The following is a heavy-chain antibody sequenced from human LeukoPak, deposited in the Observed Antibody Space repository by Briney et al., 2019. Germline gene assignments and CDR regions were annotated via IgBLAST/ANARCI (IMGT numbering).Heavy chain of an antibody. V-gene: IGHV6-1*01. CDR2: TYYRSKWYD. J-gene: IGHJ4*02. D-gene: IGHD3-16*02. CDR1: GDSVSSNSAA. Sequence: KPSQTLSLTCAISGDSVSSNSAAWNWIRQSPSRGLEWLGRTYYRSKWYDDYAASVKSRITVNPDTSNNQFSLHLNPVTPEDTAVYYCARDKPGVIYPFDYWGQGTLVTVSS. CDR3: ARDKPGVIYPFDY.